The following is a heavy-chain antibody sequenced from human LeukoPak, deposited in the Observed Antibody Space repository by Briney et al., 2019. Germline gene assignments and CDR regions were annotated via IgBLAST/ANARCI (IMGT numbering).Heavy chain of an antibody. CDR1: GDSISGNY. CDR2: IYYTGTT. Sequence: PSETLSLTCNVSGDSISGNYCSWIRQSPGKGLEWIGYIYYTGTTNYNPSLKSRVTMSVDTSKNQFSLKLSSVTAADTAVYYCARGTASSWYAKRQGGYFDYWGQGTLVTVSS. D-gene: IGHD6-13*01. CDR3: ARGTASSWYAKRQGGYFDY. V-gene: IGHV4-59*08. J-gene: IGHJ4*02.